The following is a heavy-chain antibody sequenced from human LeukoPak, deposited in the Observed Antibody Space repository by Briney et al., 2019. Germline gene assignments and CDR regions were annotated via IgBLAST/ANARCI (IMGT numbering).Heavy chain of an antibody. CDR2: NSSSSSTI. V-gene: IGHV3-48*02. CDR1: GFSFSTYT. CDR3: ARARRYRSSWYHDY. Sequence: GGSLRLSCAASGFSFSTYTMNWVRQAPGKGLDWVSYNSSSSSTIYYADSVKGRFTISRDNANNSLYLQMNSLRDEDTAVYYCARARRYRSSWYHDYWGQGSLVTVSS. D-gene: IGHD6-13*01. J-gene: IGHJ4*02.